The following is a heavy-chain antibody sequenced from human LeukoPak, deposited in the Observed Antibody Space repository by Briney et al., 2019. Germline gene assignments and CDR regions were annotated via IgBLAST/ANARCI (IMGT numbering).Heavy chain of an antibody. V-gene: IGHV3-23*01. J-gene: IGHJ3*02. CDR3: AKGRDWGSYRYHAFDI. CDR1: GFTSSSYG. Sequence: GGSLRLSCAASGFTSSSYGMSWVRQVPGKGLEWVSAISGPGGNTYYADSVKGRFTISRDNSKNTLFLQMNSLRAEDTAVYYCAKGRDWGSYRYHAFDIWGQGTMVTVSS. CDR2: ISGPGGNT. D-gene: IGHD3-16*02.